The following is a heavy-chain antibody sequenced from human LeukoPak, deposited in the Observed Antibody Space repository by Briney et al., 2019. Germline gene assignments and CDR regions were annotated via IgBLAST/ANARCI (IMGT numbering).Heavy chain of an antibody. J-gene: IGHJ6*03. CDR1: GFTFSSYG. CDR2: IRYDGSNK. V-gene: IGHV3-30*02. D-gene: IGHD2-2*01. CDR3: AKDRPDIVVVPAAFGHYYYYYMDV. Sequence: GGSLRLSCAASGFTFSSYGMHWVRQAPGKGLEWVAFIRYDGSNKYYADSVKGRFTISRDNSKNTLYLQMNSLRAEDTAVYYCAKDRPDIVVVPAAFGHYYYYYMDVWGKGTTVTISS.